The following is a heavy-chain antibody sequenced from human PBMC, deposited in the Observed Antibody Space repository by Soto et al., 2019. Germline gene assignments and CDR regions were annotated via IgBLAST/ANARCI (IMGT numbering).Heavy chain of an antibody. CDR1: GGSISSGGYS. J-gene: IGHJ4*02. Sequence: SETLSLTSAVSGGSISSGGYSWSWIRQPPGKGLEWIGYIYHSGSTYYNPSLKSRVTISVDRSKNQFSLKLSSVTAADTAVYYCASIGSGSYGFDYWGQGTLVTVSS. CDR3: ASIGSGSYGFDY. D-gene: IGHD3-10*01. CDR2: IYHSGST. V-gene: IGHV4-30-2*01.